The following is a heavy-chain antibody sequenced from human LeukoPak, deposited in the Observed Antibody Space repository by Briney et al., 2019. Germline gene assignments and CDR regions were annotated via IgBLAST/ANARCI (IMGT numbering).Heavy chain of an antibody. J-gene: IGHJ4*02. D-gene: IGHD6-13*01. CDR1: GFTFDDHA. CDR2: ISWNSGSI. V-gene: IGHV3-9*01. Sequence: GGSLRLSCAASGFTFDDHAMHWVRQAPGKGLEWVSGISWNSGSIGYADSVKGRFTISRDNAKNSLYLQMNSLRAEDTALYYCAKVGDPGIAAAGGLDYWGQGTLVTVSS. CDR3: AKVGDPGIAAAGGLDY.